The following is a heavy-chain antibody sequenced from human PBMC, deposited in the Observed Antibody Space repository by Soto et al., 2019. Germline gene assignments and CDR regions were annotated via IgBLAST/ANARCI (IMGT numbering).Heavy chain of an antibody. CDR1: AGSLTSYT. J-gene: IGHJ4*02. D-gene: IGHD3-16*01. Sequence: QSGAEVRKPGSSVRVSCTPSAGSLTSYTIAWVRQAPGQGFEWMGGIIPIHGTTEYAQKFQGRVTLTADESTNTATLEVTGLTSEDTAVYYCARGWGLVSWGQGTLVTVSS. CDR2: IIPIHGTT. CDR3: ARGWGLVS. V-gene: IGHV1-69*16.